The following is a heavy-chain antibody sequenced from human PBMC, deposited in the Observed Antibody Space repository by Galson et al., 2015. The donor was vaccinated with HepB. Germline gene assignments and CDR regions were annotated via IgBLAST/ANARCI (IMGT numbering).Heavy chain of an antibody. J-gene: IGHJ4*02. CDR3: ARDGTMVRGDNPPMDV. V-gene: IGHV3-33*01. Sequence: VIWYDGSNKYYADSVKGRFTISRDNSKNTLYLQMNSLRAEDTAVYYCARDGTMVRGDNPPMDVWGQGTLVTVSS. D-gene: IGHD3-10*01. CDR2: IWYDGSNK.